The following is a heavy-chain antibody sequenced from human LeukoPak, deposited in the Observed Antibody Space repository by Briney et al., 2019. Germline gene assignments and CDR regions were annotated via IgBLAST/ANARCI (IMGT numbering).Heavy chain of an antibody. CDR1: GFTFSSYA. CDR3: RGEHGSGSYPINYYYYGMDV. Sequence: GGSLRLSCSASGFTFSSYAMHWVRQAPGKGLEYVSAISSNGGSTYYADSVKGRFTISRDNSKNTLYLQMSSLRAEDTAVYYCRGEHGSGSYPINYYYYGMDVWGKGTTVTVSS. J-gene: IGHJ6*04. CDR2: ISSNGGST. D-gene: IGHD3-10*01. V-gene: IGHV3-64D*06.